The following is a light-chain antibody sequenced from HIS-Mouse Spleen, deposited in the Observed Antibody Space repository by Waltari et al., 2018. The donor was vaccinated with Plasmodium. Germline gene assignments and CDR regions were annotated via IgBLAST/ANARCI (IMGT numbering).Light chain of an antibody. Sequence: SYELTQPPSVSVSPGQTARITCSGDALPKQYAYWYQQKPGQAPVLVLYKDSERPSGIPARFSGSSSGTTVTLTISGGQAEDEADYYCQSADSSGTPNWVFGGGTKLTVL. CDR2: KDS. CDR3: QSADSSGTPNWV. V-gene: IGLV3-25*03. CDR1: ALPKQY. J-gene: IGLJ3*02.